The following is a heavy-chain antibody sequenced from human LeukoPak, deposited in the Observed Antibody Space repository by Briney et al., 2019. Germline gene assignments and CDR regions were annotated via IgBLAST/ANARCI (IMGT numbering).Heavy chain of an antibody. Sequence: GSLRLSCAASGFTFSSYSMNWVRQAPGKGLEWVSSISSSSSYIYYADSVKGRFTISRDNAKNSLYLQMNSLRAEDTAVYYCASDRRRDGYNMGFDYWGQRTLVTVSS. CDR3: ASDRRRDGYNMGFDY. CDR2: ISSSSSYI. J-gene: IGHJ4*02. CDR1: GFTFSSYS. D-gene: IGHD5-24*01. V-gene: IGHV3-21*01.